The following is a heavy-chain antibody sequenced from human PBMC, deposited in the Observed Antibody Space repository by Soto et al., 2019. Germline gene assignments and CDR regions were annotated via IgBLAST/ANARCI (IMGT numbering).Heavy chain of an antibody. CDR3: AKDLRDTYCSGGSCYSYYYGMDV. Sequence: QVQLVESGGGVVQPGRSLRLSCAASGFTFSSYGMHWVRQAPGKGLEWVAVISYDGSNKYYADSVKGRFTISRDNSKNTLYLQMNSLRAEDTAVYYCAKDLRDTYCSGGSCYSYYYGMDVWGQGTTVTVSS. D-gene: IGHD2-15*01. CDR1: GFTFSSYG. V-gene: IGHV3-30*18. CDR2: ISYDGSNK. J-gene: IGHJ6*02.